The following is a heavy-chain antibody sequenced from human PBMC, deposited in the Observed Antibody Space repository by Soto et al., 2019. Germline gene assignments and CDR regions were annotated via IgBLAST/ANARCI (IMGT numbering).Heavy chain of an antibody. CDR3: ARDSGNCGSCDSSYGLDV. V-gene: IGHV3-48*03. CDR2: ICSRGSTI. J-gene: IGHJ6*02. CDR1: GSSFNNYE. D-gene: IGHD2-15*01. Sequence: PGGSLSLSCAASGSSFNNYEMNWVRQAPGKGLELVSYICSRGSTIYHADSVKGRLTISRDNAKNTLYLQMHSLRGEDTAVYYCARDSGNCGSCDSSYGLDVCGQGTKVSVSS.